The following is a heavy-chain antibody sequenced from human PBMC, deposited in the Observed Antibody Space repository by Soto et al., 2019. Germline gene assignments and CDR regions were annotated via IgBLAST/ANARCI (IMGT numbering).Heavy chain of an antibody. V-gene: IGHV3-73*01. CDR3: TRLDISSPSHFDY. CDR1: GFTVSGSA. Sequence: EVQLVESGGGLVQPGGSLKLSCAASGFTVSGSAMHWVRQASGKGLEWVARIKTNSYATAYAASVKGRFTISRDDSKNTAYLQMNSLKTEDTAVYYCTRLDISSPSHFDYWGQGTLVTVSS. J-gene: IGHJ4*02. CDR2: IKTNSYAT. D-gene: IGHD6-6*01.